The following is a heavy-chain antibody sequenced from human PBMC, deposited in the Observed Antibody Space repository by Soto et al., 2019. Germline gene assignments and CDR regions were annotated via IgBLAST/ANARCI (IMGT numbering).Heavy chain of an antibody. V-gene: IGHV1-3*01. CDR2: INAGNGNT. CDR3: ARGSGIVVVI. Sequence: QVQLVQSGAEVKKPGASVKVSCKASGYTFTSYAMHWVRQAPGQRLEWMGWINAGNGNTKYSQKLXRRVTITRDTSASTAYMELSSLRSEDTAVYYCARGSGIVVVIWGQGTMVTVSS. D-gene: IGHD2-2*01. J-gene: IGHJ3*02. CDR1: GYTFTSYA.